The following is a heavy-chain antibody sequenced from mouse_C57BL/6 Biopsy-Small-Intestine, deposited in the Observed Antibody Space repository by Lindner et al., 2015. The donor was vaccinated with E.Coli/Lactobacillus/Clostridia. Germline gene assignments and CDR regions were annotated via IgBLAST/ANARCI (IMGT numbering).Heavy chain of an antibody. CDR1: GYAFTNYL. CDR2: INPGSGGT. CDR3: ASYGNFDY. D-gene: IGHD2-1*01. V-gene: IGHV1-54*01. J-gene: IGHJ2*01. Sequence: VQLQESGAELVRPGTSAKVSCKASGYAFTNYLIEWVKQRPGQGLEWIGVINPGSGGTTYNEKFKGKATLTADKSSSTAYMQLSSLTSEDSAVYFCASYGNFDYWGQGTTLTVSS.